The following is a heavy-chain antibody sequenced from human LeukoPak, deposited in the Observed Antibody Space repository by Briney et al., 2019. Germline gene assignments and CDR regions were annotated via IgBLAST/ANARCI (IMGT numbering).Heavy chain of an antibody. CDR3: ARDHCTSTSCYEDYYHGMDV. CDR2: VNPNSGGT. V-gene: IGHV1-2*02. D-gene: IGHD2-2*01. Sequence: GASVKVSCKASGYTITDYYMHWVRQAPGQGLEWMGWVNPNSGGTEYAQKFQGRVTMTRDTSLSTAYMELSRLRSDDTAVYYCARDHCTSTSCYEDYYHGMDVWGQGTTVTVSS. J-gene: IGHJ6*02. CDR1: GYTITDYY.